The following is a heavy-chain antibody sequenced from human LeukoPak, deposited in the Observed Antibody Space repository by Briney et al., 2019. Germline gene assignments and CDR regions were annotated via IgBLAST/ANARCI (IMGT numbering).Heavy chain of an antibody. D-gene: IGHD3-3*02. J-gene: IGHJ5*02. V-gene: IGHV3-48*03. CDR2: ISSSGSTI. CDR3: AREIALNWFDP. CDR1: GFTFSSYE. Sequence: PGGSLRLSCAASGFTFSSYEMNWVRQAPGKGLEWVSYISSSGSTIYYADSVKGRFTISRDNAKNSLYLQMNSLRAEDTAVYYCAREIALNWFDPWGQGTLVTVSS.